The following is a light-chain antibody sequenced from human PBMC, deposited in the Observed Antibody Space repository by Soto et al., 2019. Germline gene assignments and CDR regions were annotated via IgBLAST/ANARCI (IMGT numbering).Light chain of an antibody. CDR3: QQYRTSTQT. CDR2: GTS. V-gene: IGKV3-20*01. CDR1: QTVGSDY. J-gene: IGKJ1*01. Sequence: EIVLTQSPGTLSLSPGESATLSCRASQTVGSDYLAWYQQRPGQAPRLLIYGTSSRATGIPDRFSGSGSGTDFTLTISRLEPEDSALYYCQQYRTSTQTFGQGTKVEIK.